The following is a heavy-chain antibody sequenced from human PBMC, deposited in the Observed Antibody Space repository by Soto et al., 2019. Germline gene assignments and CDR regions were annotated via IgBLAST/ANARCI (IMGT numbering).Heavy chain of an antibody. J-gene: IGHJ5*02. Sequence: EVQLVESGGGLVQPGGSLRLSCVASGFTFNTHSMNWVRQTPGKGLEWISYISSGSSTIYYADSVKGRFTISRHNAKISVYLQMNSVRAEDTAVYYCAGGVMPVGAITSWGRGSLVTVSS. D-gene: IGHD1-26*01. V-gene: IGHV3-48*01. CDR3: AGGVMPVGAITS. CDR1: GFTFNTHS. CDR2: ISSGSSTI.